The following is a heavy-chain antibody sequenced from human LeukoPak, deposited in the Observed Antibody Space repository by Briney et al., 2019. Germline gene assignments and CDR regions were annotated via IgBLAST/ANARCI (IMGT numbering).Heavy chain of an antibody. D-gene: IGHD1-26*01. Sequence: GGSLRLSCAASGFTFSGYSMSWIRQAPGKGLGWVSYMDASGTTVLYADSVKGRFTISRDNAKNSLSLQMNSLRADDTALYYCARDGTFDIWGQGTMVTVSS. CDR3: ARDGTFDI. CDR2: MDASGTTV. J-gene: IGHJ3*02. V-gene: IGHV3-11*04. CDR1: GFTFSGYS.